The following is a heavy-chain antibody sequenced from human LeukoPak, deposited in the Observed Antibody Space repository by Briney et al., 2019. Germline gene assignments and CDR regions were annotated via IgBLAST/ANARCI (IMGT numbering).Heavy chain of an antibody. Sequence: GGSLRLSCASSGNTFGYDNMSLVRQAPGKGLEWVSYISFSSSTIHYADSVKGRFTISRDNAKNSLYLQMNSLRDEDTAVYYCAIKMATKGSFEYWGQGTLVTVSS. CDR2: ISFSSSTI. CDR3: AIKMATKGSFEY. V-gene: IGHV3-48*02. J-gene: IGHJ4*02. CDR1: GNTFGYDN. D-gene: IGHD5-24*01.